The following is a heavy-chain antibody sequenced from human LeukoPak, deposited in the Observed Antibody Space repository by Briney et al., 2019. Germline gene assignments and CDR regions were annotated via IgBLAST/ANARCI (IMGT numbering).Heavy chain of an antibody. J-gene: IGHJ3*02. D-gene: IGHD6-19*01. Sequence: GGSLRLSCTTSGFTFSVYAIHWVRQAPGKGLEWVAVISYDGSNKYYADSVRGRFSISRDNSKNTLYLQMNSLRAEDTAVYYCAKTPKTGLYSSGPGAFDIWGQGTMVTVSS. CDR3: AKTPKTGLYSSGPGAFDI. CDR2: ISYDGSNK. CDR1: GFTFSVYA. V-gene: IGHV3-30-3*02.